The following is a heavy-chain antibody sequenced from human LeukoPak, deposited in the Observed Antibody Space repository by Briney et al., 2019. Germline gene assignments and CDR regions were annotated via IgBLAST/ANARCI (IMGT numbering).Heavy chain of an antibody. CDR1: GFTFSSYA. CDR3: ANSLWLPGYFDY. Sequence: PGGSLRLSCAASGFTFSSYAMSWVRQAPGKGLEWVSAISGSGGSTYYADSVKGRFTISRDNSKNTLYLQMNSLRAEDTAVYYCANSLWLPGYFDYWGQGTLVTVSS. CDR2: ISGSGGST. J-gene: IGHJ4*02. D-gene: IGHD5-18*01. V-gene: IGHV3-23*01.